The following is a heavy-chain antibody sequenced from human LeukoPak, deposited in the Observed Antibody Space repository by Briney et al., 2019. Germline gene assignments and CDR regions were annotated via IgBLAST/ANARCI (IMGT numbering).Heavy chain of an antibody. CDR1: GFTFSDYW. Sequence: GGSLRLSCAASGFTFSDYWMNWVRQAPGKGLVWVSRINSDGSTTTYADSVKGRFTISRDNSKNTLYLQMNSLRAEDTAVYYCAKDGSGWYGDYWGQGPLVTVSS. V-gene: IGHV3-74*01. J-gene: IGHJ4*02. D-gene: IGHD6-19*01. CDR3: AKDGSGWYGDY. CDR2: INSDGSTT.